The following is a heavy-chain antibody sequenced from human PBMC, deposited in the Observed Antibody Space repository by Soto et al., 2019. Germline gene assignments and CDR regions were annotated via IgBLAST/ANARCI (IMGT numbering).Heavy chain of an antibody. J-gene: IGHJ6*01. Sequence: ASVKLSCKASGYTFTRYGISWVRQAPGQGLEWMGWISAYNGNTNYAQKLQGRVTMTTDTSTSTAYMELRSLRSDDTAVYYCARDQXYDFWRGYSYYYYGMDVWAQGTTVTVSS. V-gene: IGHV1-18*04. CDR1: GYTFTRYG. D-gene: IGHD3-3*01. CDR3: ARDQXYDFWRGYSYYYYGMDV. CDR2: ISAYNGNT.